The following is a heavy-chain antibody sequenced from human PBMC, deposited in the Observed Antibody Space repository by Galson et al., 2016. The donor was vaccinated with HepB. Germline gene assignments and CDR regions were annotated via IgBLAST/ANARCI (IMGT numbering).Heavy chain of an antibody. CDR2: ISSSSSYI. V-gene: IGHV3-21*01. J-gene: IGHJ3*02. Sequence: SLRLSCAASGFTFSSYSMNWVRQAPGKGLEWVSSISSSSSYIYYADSVKGRFTISRDNAKNSLYLQMNGLRAEDTAVYYCARARVGYQDAFDIWGQGTMVTVSS. CDR3: ARARVGYQDAFDI. CDR1: GFTFSSYS. D-gene: IGHD5-18*01.